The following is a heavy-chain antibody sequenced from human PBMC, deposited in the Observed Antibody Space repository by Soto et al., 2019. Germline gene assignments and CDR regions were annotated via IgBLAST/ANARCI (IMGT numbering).Heavy chain of an antibody. CDR3: ARDMGYCSGGSCYPYYYYGMDV. D-gene: IGHD2-15*01. V-gene: IGHV1-69*13. J-gene: IGHJ6*02. CDR1: GGTFSSYA. Sequence: ASVKVSCKASGGTFSSYAISWVRQAPGQGLEWMGGIIPIFGTANYAQKFQGRVTITADESTSTAYMELSSLRSEDTAVYYCARDMGYCSGGSCYPYYYYGMDVWGQGTTVTVSS. CDR2: IIPIFGTA.